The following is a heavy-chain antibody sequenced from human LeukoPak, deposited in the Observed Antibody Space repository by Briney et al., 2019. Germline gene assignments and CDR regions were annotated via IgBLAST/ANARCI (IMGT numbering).Heavy chain of an antibody. CDR1: GFTFSNYA. CDR3: AKEYAAFDY. CDR2: ISYDGNVR. V-gene: IGHV3-30-3*01. J-gene: IGHJ4*02. Sequence: GGSLRLSCAASGFTFSNYALHWVRQAPGKGLEWLAFISYDGNVRYYADSVKGRFTISRDNSKNTLYLQMNSLRAEDTAVYYCAKEYAAFDYWGQGTLVTVSS. D-gene: IGHD2-8*01.